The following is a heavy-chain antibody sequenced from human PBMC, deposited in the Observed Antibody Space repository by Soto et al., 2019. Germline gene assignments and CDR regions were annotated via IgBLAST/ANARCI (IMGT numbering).Heavy chain of an antibody. D-gene: IGHD3-10*01. CDR2: LYSSGSA. J-gene: IGHJ4*02. V-gene: IGHV4-31*03. CDR3: ATGQVEIARGFV. Sequence: PSETLSLTCTVSVVSISSGDHYWTWIRQHPGKGLEWIGFLYSSGSASYNPSLESRVTISIDTSKNQFSLRLNSVTAADTAVYYCATGQVEIARGFVWGQGTLVTVSS. CDR1: VVSISSGDHY.